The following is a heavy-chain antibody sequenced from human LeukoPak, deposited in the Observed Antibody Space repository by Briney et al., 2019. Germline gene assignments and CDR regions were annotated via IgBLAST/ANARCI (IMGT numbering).Heavy chain of an antibody. CDR1: GYTFTSYG. V-gene: IGHV1-18*01. CDR3: ASSSGYSSGWSTSAHFDY. CDR2: ISAYNGNT. J-gene: IGHJ4*02. D-gene: IGHD6-19*01. Sequence: GASVKVSCKASGYTFTSYGISWVRQAPGRGLEWMGWISAYNGNTNYAQKLQGRVTMTTDTSTSTAYMELRSLRSDDTAVYYCASSSGYSSGWSTSAHFDYWGQGTLVTVSS.